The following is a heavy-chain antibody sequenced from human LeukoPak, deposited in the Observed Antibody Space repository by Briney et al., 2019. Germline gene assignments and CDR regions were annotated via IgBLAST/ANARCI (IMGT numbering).Heavy chain of an antibody. CDR2: ISWNSGSI. J-gene: IGHJ4*02. D-gene: IGHD3-16*01. V-gene: IGHV3-9*01. Sequence: GRSLRLSCAASGFTFDDYAMHWVRQAPGKGLEWVSGISWNSGSIDYADSVKGRFTISRDNAKNSLYLQMNSLRAEDTAVYYCAQVIYAIHTWGQGTLVTVSS. CDR1: GFTFDDYA. CDR3: AQVIYAIHT.